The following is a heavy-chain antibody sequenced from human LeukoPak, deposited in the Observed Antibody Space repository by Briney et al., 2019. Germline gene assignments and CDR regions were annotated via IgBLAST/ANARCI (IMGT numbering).Heavy chain of an antibody. D-gene: IGHD3-16*02. J-gene: IGHJ4*02. V-gene: IGHV1-69*05. Sequence: SVKVSCKASGGTFSSYAISWVRQAPGQGLEWMGGIIPIFGTANYAQKFQGRVTITTDESTSTAYMELSSLRSDDTAVYYCARTQFMITFGGVIALYFDYWGQGTLVTVSS. CDR3: ARTQFMITFGGVIALYFDY. CDR2: IIPIFGTA. CDR1: GGTFSSYA.